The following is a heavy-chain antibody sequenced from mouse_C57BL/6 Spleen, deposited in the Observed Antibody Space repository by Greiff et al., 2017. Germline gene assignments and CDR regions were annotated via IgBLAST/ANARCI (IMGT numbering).Heavy chain of an antibody. CDR3: ARDYDYDGGYYFDY. J-gene: IGHJ2*01. D-gene: IGHD2-4*01. V-gene: IGHV1-85*01. CDR1: GYTFTSYD. CDR2: IYPRDGST. Sequence: VKLQESGPELVKPGASVKLSCKASGYTFTSYDINWVKQRPGQGLEWIGWIYPRDGSTKYNEKFKGKATLTVDTSSSTAYMELHSLTSEDSAVYFCARDYDYDGGYYFDYWGQGTTLTVSS.